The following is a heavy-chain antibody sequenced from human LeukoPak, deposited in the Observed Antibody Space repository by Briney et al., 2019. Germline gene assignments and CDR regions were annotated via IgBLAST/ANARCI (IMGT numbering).Heavy chain of an antibody. CDR1: GFTVSSNY. CDR3: ARDFSGSGRKAFDI. V-gene: IGHV3-53*01. D-gene: IGHD3-10*01. Sequence: PGGSLRLSCAASGFTVSSNYMSWVRQAPGKGLEWVSVIYSGGSTYYADSVKGRFTISRDNSKNALYLQMNSLRAEDTAVYYCARDFSGSGRKAFDIWGQGTMVTVSS. J-gene: IGHJ3*02. CDR2: IYSGGST.